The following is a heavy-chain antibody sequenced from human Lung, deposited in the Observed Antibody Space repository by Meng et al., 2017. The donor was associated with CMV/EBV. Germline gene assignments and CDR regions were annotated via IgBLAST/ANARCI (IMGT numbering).Heavy chain of an antibody. CDR3: ARTYCSGGSCSSIFDY. CDR2: INPNSGGT. D-gene: IGHD2-15*01. V-gene: IGHV1-2*02. CDR1: YTLPGYY. J-gene: IGHJ4*02. Sequence: YTLPGYYMHWVRQAPGQGLEWMGWINPNSGGTNYAQKFQGRVTMARDTSISTAYMELSRLRSDDTAVYYCARTYCSGGSCSSIFDYWGQGTLVTVSS.